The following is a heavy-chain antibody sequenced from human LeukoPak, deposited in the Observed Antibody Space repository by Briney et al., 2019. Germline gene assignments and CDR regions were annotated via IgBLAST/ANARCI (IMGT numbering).Heavy chain of an antibody. D-gene: IGHD3-10*01. CDR2: IYSGGST. V-gene: IGHV3-53*01. CDR1: GFTVSSNY. Sequence: PGGSLRLSCAASGFTVSSNYMSWVRQAPGKGLEWVSVIYSGGSTYYADSVKGRFTISRDNSKNTLYLQMNSLRAEDTAVYYCARGAYYYGSGSYYNFDYWGQGTLVTVSS. J-gene: IGHJ4*02. CDR3: ARGAYYYGSGSYYNFDY.